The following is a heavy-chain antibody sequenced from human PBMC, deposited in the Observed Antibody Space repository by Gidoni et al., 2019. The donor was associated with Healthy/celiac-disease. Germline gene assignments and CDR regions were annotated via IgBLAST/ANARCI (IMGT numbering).Heavy chain of an antibody. D-gene: IGHD1-26*01. CDR3: AREGGWELPTLDY. CDR2: ISSSGSTI. Sequence: QLVESGGGLVQPGGSLRLSCAASGFTFSSYEMNWVRPAPGKGLEWFSYISSSGSTIYYADSVKGRFTISRDNAKNSLYLQMNSLRAEDTAVYYCAREGGWELPTLDYWGQGTLVTVSS. CDR1: GFTFSSYE. V-gene: IGHV3-48*03. J-gene: IGHJ4*02.